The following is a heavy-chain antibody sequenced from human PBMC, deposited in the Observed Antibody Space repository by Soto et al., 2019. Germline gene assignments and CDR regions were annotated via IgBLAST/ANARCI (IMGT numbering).Heavy chain of an antibody. D-gene: IGHD2-8*01. CDR2: ISAAGDT. CDR3: ARGNGLMGLDV. CDR1: GFILSSYW. V-gene: IGHV3-13*01. Sequence: SFRLSCAPSGFILSSYWVFWVRQATGKGLEWVSAISAAGDTYYPDSVKGRFTISREKDKNSLYLQMNSLRAGDTAVYYCARGNGLMGLDVWGQGTTVTVSS. J-gene: IGHJ6*02.